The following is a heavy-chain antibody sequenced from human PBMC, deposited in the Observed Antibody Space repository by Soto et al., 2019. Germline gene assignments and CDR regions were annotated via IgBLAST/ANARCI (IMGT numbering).Heavy chain of an antibody. D-gene: IGHD3-22*01. V-gene: IGHV4-31*03. CDR3: ARGRADYYDSVPLYYFDY. Sequence: QVQLQESGPGLVKPSQTLSLTCTVSGGSISSGGYYWSWIRQHPGKGLEWIGYIYYSGSTYYNPSLKSRVTISVDTSKNQFSLKLSSVTAADTAVYYCARGRADYYDSVPLYYFDYWGQGTLVTVSS. CDR2: IYYSGST. CDR1: GGSISSGGYY. J-gene: IGHJ4*02.